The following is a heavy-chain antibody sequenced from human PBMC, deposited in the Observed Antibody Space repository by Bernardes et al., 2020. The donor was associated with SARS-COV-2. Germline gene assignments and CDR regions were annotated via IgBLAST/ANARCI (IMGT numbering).Heavy chain of an antibody. CDR2: ISWDGGST. D-gene: IGHD1-26*01. Sequence: GGSLSLSGAASGFTFDDYTMHWVRQAPGKGLEWVSLISWDGGSTYYADSVKGRFTISRDNSKNSLYLQMNSLRTEDTALYYCTRGAPIVGATPPAEYFQHWGQGTLVTVSS. CDR1: GFTFDDYT. V-gene: IGHV3-43*01. J-gene: IGHJ1*01. CDR3: TRGAPIVGATPPAEYFQH.